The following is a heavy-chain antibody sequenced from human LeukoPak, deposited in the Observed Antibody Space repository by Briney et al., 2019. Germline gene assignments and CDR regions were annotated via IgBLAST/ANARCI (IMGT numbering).Heavy chain of an antibody. CDR1: GYTFTSYG. J-gene: IGHJ4*02. Sequence: ASVKVSCMASGYTFTSYGISWVRQAPGQGLEWMGWISAYNGNTNYAQKLQGRVTMTTDTSTSTAYMELRSLRSDDTAVYYCAREIDDYYYFDYWGQGTLVTVSS. V-gene: IGHV1-18*01. CDR3: AREIDDYYYFDY. D-gene: IGHD4-11*01. CDR2: ISAYNGNT.